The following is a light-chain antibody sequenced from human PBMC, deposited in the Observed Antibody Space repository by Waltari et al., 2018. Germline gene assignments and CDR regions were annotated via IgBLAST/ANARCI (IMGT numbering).Light chain of an antibody. V-gene: IGLV3-19*01. CDR1: SLRSYY. CDR3: TSREISGYHWV. Sequence: SSELTQDPAVSVALVQTVRITCQGDSLRSYYANWYQQKPGQAPLLVIYGKTNRPSGLPDRFSGSSSGPSASLTITGAQAEDQADYYCTSREISGYHWVFGGGTSLTVL. CDR2: GKT. J-gene: IGLJ3*02.